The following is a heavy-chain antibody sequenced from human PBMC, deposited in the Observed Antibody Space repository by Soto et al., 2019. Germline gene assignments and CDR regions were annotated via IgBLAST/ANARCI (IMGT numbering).Heavy chain of an antibody. J-gene: IGHJ6*02. CDR1: GFSFTNYW. Sequence: GESLKISCKGSGFSFTNYWIGWVRQMPGKGLEWMGRIDPSDSYTNYSPSFQGHVTISADKSISTAYLQWSSLKASDTAMYYCARLSMPARRGYYDMDVWGQGTTVTVSS. CDR2: IDPSDSYT. CDR3: ARLSMPARRGYYDMDV. D-gene: IGHD2-2*01. V-gene: IGHV5-10-1*01.